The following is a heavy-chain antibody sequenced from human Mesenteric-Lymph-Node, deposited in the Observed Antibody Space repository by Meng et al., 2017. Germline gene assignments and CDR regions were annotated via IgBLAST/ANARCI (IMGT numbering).Heavy chain of an antibody. CDR3: ARGCPLPYGDKRGWGPDY. Sequence: ASVKVSCKASGYTFTSYGISWVRQAPGQGLEWMGWISAYNGNTNYAQKLQGRVTMTTDTSTSTAYMELRSLRSDDTAVYYCARGCPLPYGDKRGWGPDYWGQGTLVTVSS. J-gene: IGHJ4*02. CDR1: GYTFTSYG. D-gene: IGHD4-17*01. CDR2: ISAYNGNT. V-gene: IGHV1-18*01.